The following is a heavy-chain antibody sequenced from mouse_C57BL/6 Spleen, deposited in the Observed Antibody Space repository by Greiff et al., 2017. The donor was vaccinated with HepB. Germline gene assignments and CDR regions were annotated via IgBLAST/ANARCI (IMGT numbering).Heavy chain of an antibody. J-gene: IGHJ4*01. Sequence: VHVKQSGTVLARPGASVKMSCKTSGYTFTSYWMHWVKQRPGQGLEWIGAIYPGNSDTSYNQKFKGKAKLTAVTSASTAYMELSSLTNEDSAVYYCTRKYYGKDYAMDYWGQGTSVTVSS. CDR2: IYPGNSDT. D-gene: IGHD1-1*01. CDR3: TRKYYGKDYAMDY. CDR1: GYTFTSYW. V-gene: IGHV1-5*01.